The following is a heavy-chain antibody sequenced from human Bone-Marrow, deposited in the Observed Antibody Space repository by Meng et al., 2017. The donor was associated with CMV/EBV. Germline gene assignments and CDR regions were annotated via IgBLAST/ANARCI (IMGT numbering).Heavy chain of an antibody. Sequence: SETLSLTRAGSGGSISSSNWWSWVRQPPGKGLEWIGEIYHSGSTNYNPSLKSRVTISVDKSKNQFSLKLSSVTDADTAVYYCVIMTYYDSSGYYQTQTYWGQGHLVNVSS. CDR1: GGSISSSNW. CDR2: IYHSGST. J-gene: IGHJ4*02. V-gene: IGHV4-4*02. D-gene: IGHD3-22*01. CDR3: VIMTYYDSSGYYQTQTY.